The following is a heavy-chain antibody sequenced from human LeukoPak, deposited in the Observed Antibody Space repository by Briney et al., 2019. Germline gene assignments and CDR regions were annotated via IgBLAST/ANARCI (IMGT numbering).Heavy chain of an antibody. CDR2: IDHDGNEK. CDR1: GFTFSSFW. CDR3: ARLPLIRGITGPFDI. V-gene: IGHV3-7*01. D-gene: IGHD5-24*01. J-gene: IGHJ3*02. Sequence: GGSLRLSCAASGFTFSSFWMTWVRQAPGKGLEWVANIDHDGNEKDYVDSLKGRFTISRDNAKNSLYLQMSSLRAEDTAVHYCARLPLIRGITGPFDIWGQGTMVTVS.